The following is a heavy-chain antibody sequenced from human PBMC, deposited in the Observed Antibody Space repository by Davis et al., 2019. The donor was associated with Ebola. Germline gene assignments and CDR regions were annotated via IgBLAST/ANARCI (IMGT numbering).Heavy chain of an antibody. Sequence: GGSLRLSCAASGFTFSSYWMSWVRQAPGKGLEWVANIKQDGSEKYYVDSVKGRFTISSDNAKNSLYLQMNSLRAEDTAVYYCARDHRFLEWLLIGGFDYWGQGTLVTVSS. J-gene: IGHJ4*02. CDR2: IKQDGSEK. CDR1: GFTFSSYW. CDR3: ARDHRFLEWLLIGGFDY. D-gene: IGHD3-3*01. V-gene: IGHV3-7*01.